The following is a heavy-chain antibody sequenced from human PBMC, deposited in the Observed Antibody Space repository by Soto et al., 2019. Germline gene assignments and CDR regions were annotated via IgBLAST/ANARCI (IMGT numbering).Heavy chain of an antibody. CDR1: GYSFTSYW. V-gene: IGHV5-51*01. CDR3: ATILAGNSSPSTPKYYYYYYGMDV. J-gene: IGHJ6*02. CDR2: IYPGDSDT. Sequence: PGESLKISCKGSGYSFTSYWIGWVRQMPGKGLEWMGIIYPGDSDTRYSPSFQGQVTISADKSISTAYLQWSSLKASDTAMYYCATILAGNSSPSTPKYYYYYYGMDVWGQGTTVTVSS. D-gene: IGHD6-6*01.